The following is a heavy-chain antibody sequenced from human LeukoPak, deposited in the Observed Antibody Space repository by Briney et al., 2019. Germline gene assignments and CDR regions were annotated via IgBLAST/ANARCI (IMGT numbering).Heavy chain of an antibody. Sequence: SVKVSCKASGGTFSSYAISWVRQAPGQGLEWMGGIIPIFGTANYAQKFQGRVTITADESTSTAYMELSSLRSEDTAVYYCARDYDFWSGYYPSSDGYYYGMDVWGQGTTVTVSS. CDR1: GGTFSSYA. CDR3: ARDYDFWSGYYPSSDGYYYGMDV. CDR2: IIPIFGTA. D-gene: IGHD3-3*01. V-gene: IGHV1-69*13. J-gene: IGHJ6*02.